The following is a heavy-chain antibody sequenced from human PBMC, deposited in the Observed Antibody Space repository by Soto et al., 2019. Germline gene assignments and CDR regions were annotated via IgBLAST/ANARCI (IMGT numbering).Heavy chain of an antibody. J-gene: IGHJ4*02. CDR3: AKRAVGIYFDY. D-gene: IGHD6-13*01. Sequence: EVQLLESGGGLVQPGGSLRLSCAVSGFTFSSYAMNWVRQAPGKGLEWVSVISGSGGSTYYADSVKGRFTISRDNSKNPLYLQMNSLRAVDTAVYYCAKRAVGIYFDYWGQGTLVTVSS. CDR2: ISGSGGST. CDR1: GFTFSSYA. V-gene: IGHV3-23*01.